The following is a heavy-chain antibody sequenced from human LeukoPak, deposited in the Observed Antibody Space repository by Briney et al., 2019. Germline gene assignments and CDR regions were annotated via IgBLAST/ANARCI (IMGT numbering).Heavy chain of an antibody. J-gene: IGHJ4*02. Sequence: ASVKVSCKASGYTFTGYYMHWVRQAPGQGLEWMGWINPNSGGTNYAQKFQGRVTMTRDTSISTACMELSRLRSDDTAVYYCARAYYYDSSGYPSGGYWGQGTLVTVSS. V-gene: IGHV1-2*02. CDR2: INPNSGGT. CDR3: ARAYYYDSSGYPSGGY. CDR1: GYTFTGYY. D-gene: IGHD3-22*01.